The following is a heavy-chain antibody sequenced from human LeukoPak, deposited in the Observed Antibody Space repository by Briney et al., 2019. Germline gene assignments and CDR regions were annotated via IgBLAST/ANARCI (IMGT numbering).Heavy chain of an antibody. CDR3: ARVDLYDFWSGYLSQDYYYYGMDV. CDR1: GFTFGKYW. V-gene: IGHV3-7*01. J-gene: IGHJ6*02. CDR2: IKLDGSEK. Sequence: GGSLRLSCVASGFTFGKYWMSWVRQAPGKGLEWVANIKLDGSEKNYVDSVKGRFTISRDNTKNSLYLQMNSLRAEDTAVYYCARVDLYDFWSGYLSQDYYYYGMDVWGQGTTVTVSS. D-gene: IGHD3-3*01.